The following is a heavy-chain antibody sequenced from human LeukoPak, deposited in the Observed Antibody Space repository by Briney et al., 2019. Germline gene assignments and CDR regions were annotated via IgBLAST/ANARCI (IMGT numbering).Heavy chain of an antibody. V-gene: IGHV3-23*01. CDR3: AKDRSLPQLLWLALLNDAFDI. CDR2: ISGSGGST. D-gene: IGHD2-2*01. CDR1: GFTFSSYA. J-gene: IGHJ3*02. Sequence: GGSLRLSCAASGFTFSSYAMSWVRQAPGKGLEWVSAISGSGGSTYYADSVKGRFTISRDNSKNTLYLQMNSLRAEDTAVYYCAKDRSLPQLLWLALLNDAFDIWGQGTMVTVSS.